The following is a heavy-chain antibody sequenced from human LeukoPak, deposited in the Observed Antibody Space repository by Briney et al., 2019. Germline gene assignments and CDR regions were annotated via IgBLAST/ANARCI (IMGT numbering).Heavy chain of an antibody. V-gene: IGHV3-30*04. J-gene: IGHJ4*02. Sequence: GGSLRLSCAASGFTFSSYAMHWVRQAPGKGLEWVAVISYDGSNKYYADSVKGRLTISRDNSKNTLYLQMNSLRAEDTAVYYCARDWGVREYYFDYWGQGTLVTVSS. CDR3: ARDWGVREYYFDY. D-gene: IGHD2-8*01. CDR1: GFTFSSYA. CDR2: ISYDGSNK.